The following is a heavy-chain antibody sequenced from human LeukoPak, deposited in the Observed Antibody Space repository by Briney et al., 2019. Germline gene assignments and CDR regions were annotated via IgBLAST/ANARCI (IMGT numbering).Heavy chain of an antibody. D-gene: IGHD3-3*01. CDR1: GFTFSSYA. CDR2: ISGSGGST. CDR3: AKKADYDFWSGYSTLDY. Sequence: GGSLRLSCAASGFTFSSYAMSWVRQAPGKGLEWVSAISGSGGSTYYADSVKGRFTISRDNSKNTLYLQMNSLRAEDTAVYYCAKKADYDFWSGYSTLDYRGQGTLVTVSS. V-gene: IGHV3-23*01. J-gene: IGHJ4*02.